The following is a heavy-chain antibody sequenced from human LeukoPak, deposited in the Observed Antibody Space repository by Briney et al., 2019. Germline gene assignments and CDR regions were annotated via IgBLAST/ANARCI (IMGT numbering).Heavy chain of an antibody. V-gene: IGHV3-53*01. CDR2: MYSGGDT. D-gene: IGHD3-10*01. J-gene: IGHJ4*02. Sequence: GGSLRLSCAASGFTVSNNYMSWIRQAPGKGLEWVSVMYSGGDTYYADSVRGRFTISRDNSKNTLYLQMNSLRVEDTAVYYCAKDQTLWFGELLSSDYWGQGTLVTVSS. CDR1: GFTVSNNY. CDR3: AKDQTLWFGELLSSDY.